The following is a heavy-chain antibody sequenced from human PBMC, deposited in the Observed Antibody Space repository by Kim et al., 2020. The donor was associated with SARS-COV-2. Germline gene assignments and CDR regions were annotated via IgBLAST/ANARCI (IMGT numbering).Heavy chain of an antibody. D-gene: IGHD3-22*01. J-gene: IGHJ4*02. CDR3: ARAQGGYYYDSSGYYSSFDY. Sequence: RFTISRDSSKGTLYLQMNSLRPEDTAVYYCARAQGGYYYDSSGYYSSFDYWGQGTLVTVSS. V-gene: IGHV3-30*01.